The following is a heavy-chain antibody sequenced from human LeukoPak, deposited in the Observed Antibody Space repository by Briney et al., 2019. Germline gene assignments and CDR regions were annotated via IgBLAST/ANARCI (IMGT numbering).Heavy chain of an antibody. CDR3: ATDAGGGGYDPKFDY. CDR1: GYTLTQLS. Sequence: ASVKVSCKVSGYTLTQLSMHWVRQAPGKGLEWMGGFDPEDGETIYAQKFQGRVTMTEDTSTDTAYMELSSLRGEGRAVYYCATDAGGGGYDPKFDYWGQGTLVTVSS. CDR2: FDPEDGET. J-gene: IGHJ4*02. D-gene: IGHD5-12*01. V-gene: IGHV1-24*01.